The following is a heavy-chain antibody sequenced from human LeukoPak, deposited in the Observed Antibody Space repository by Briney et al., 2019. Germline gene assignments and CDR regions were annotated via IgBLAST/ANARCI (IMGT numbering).Heavy chain of an antibody. D-gene: IGHD3-3*01. CDR3: ARLYDFWSGNRAFDI. V-gene: IGHV4-34*01. CDR1: GGSFSGYY. Sequence: SETLSLTCAVYGGSFSGYYWSWIRQPPGKGLEWIGEINHSGGTNYNPSLKSRVTISVDTSKNQFSLKLSSVTAADTAVYYCARLYDFWSGNRAFDIWGQGTMVTVSS. J-gene: IGHJ3*02. CDR2: INHSGGT.